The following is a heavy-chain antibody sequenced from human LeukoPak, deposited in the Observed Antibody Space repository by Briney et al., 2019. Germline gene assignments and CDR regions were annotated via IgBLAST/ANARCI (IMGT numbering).Heavy chain of an antibody. J-gene: IGHJ4*02. CDR2: IIPIFGTA. D-gene: IGHD1-26*01. CDR1: GGTFSSYA. V-gene: IGHV1-69*05. CDR3: ARLGQQVGATRDY. Sequence: SVKVSCKASGGTFSSYAISWVRQAPGQGLEWMGGIIPIFGTANCAQKFQGRVTINTDESTRTAYGELRSLRSEETAVYYCARLGQQVGATRDYWGQGTLVTVSS.